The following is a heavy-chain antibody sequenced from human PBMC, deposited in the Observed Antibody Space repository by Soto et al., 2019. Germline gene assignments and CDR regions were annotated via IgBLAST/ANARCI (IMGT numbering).Heavy chain of an antibody. Sequence: LSLTCAVSGGSISSSNWWSRVRQPPGKGLEWIGEIYHSGSTNYNPSLKSRVTISVDKSKNQFSLKLSSVTAADTAVYYCARDSGYSSGWYFTFDIWGQGTMVTVSS. D-gene: IGHD6-19*01. V-gene: IGHV4-4*02. CDR3: ARDSGYSSGWYFTFDI. CDR1: GGSISSSNW. CDR2: IYHSGST. J-gene: IGHJ3*02.